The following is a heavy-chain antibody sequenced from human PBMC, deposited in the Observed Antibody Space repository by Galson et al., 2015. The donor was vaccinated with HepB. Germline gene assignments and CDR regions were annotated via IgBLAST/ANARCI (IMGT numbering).Heavy chain of an antibody. J-gene: IGHJ3*02. CDR3: ARDRGIAVAGADAFDI. CDR2: IIPIFGTA. D-gene: IGHD6-19*01. V-gene: IGHV1-69*13. Sequence: SVKVSCKASGGTFSSYAISWVRQAPGQGLEWMGGIIPIFGTANYAQKFQGRVTFTADESTSTAYMELSSLRSEDTAVYYCARDRGIAVAGADAFDIWGQGTMVTVSS. CDR1: GGTFSSYA.